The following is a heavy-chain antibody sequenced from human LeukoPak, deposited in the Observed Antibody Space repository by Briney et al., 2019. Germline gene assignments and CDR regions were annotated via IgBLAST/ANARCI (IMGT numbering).Heavy chain of an antibody. CDR3: ARGGSGYDSFYYYGMDV. Sequence: PSETLSLTCTVSGGSISSSSYYWGCIRQPPGKGLERIGSIYYSGSTYYNPSLKSRVTISVDTSKNQFSLKLSSVTAADTAVYYCARGGSGYDSFYYYGMDVWGQGTTVTVPS. D-gene: IGHD5-12*01. CDR2: IYYSGST. V-gene: IGHV4-39*01. CDR1: GGSISSSSYY. J-gene: IGHJ6*02.